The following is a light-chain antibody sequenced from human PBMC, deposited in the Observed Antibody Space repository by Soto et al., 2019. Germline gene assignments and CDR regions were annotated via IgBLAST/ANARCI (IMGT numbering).Light chain of an antibody. Sequence: EIVLTQSPGTLSLSPGERATLSCRASQSVSSSYLAWYQQKPGQAPRLLIYGASSRATDIQDRFSGSGSGTDFTLTISRLEPEDFAVYYCQQYGSSYTFGQGTKLEIK. CDR3: QQYGSSYT. CDR2: GAS. J-gene: IGKJ2*01. V-gene: IGKV3-20*01. CDR1: QSVSSSY.